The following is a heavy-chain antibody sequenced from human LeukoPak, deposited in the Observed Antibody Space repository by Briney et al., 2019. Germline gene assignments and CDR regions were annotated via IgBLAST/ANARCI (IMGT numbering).Heavy chain of an antibody. Sequence: NPSETLSLTCSVSGGSISSNSYHWGWIRQPPGKGLEWIGSIYYSGSTYYNPSLKSRVTISVDTSKNQFSLRLSSVTAADTAVYYCARQGDNWNDGYWGQGTLVTVSS. CDR2: IYYSGST. J-gene: IGHJ4*02. V-gene: IGHV4-39*01. CDR3: ARQGDNWNDGY. D-gene: IGHD1-20*01. CDR1: GGSISSNSYH.